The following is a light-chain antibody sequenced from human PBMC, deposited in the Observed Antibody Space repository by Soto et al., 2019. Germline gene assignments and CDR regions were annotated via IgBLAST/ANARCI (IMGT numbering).Light chain of an antibody. Sequence: DIQMTQSPSSLSASIGDRVTITCRASQSVTSNLNWYQQKFGETPKLLMYAASNLQGGVPSRFSGSGSGTDLTLTISSLQPEDFATYYCQQYYSSPYTFGQGTKLEV. CDR3: QQYYSSPYT. V-gene: IGKV1-39*01. J-gene: IGKJ2*01. CDR1: QSVTSN. CDR2: AAS.